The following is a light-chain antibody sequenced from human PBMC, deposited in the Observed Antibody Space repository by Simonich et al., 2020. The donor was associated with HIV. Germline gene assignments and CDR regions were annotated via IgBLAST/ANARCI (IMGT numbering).Light chain of an antibody. J-gene: IGKJ4*01. CDR2: DTT. CDR1: QGDGTY. V-gene: IGKV3-11*01. Sequence: EIVLTQSPATLSLSPGERATLSCRASQGDGTYLAWYQQKPGQAPRLLIYDTTTMATSIPARFSGSGSGTDFTLTINSLEPGDSAVYYCQQRTNWLTFGGGTKVEIK. CDR3: QQRTNWLT.